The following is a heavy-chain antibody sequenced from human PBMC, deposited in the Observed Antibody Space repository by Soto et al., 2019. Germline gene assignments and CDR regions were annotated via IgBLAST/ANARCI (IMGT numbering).Heavy chain of an antibody. J-gene: IGHJ4*02. CDR1: GFTFSTYT. CDR2: IPNVGSNE. V-gene: IGHV3-30-3*01. Sequence: GGSLRLSCAASGFTFSTYTMHWVRQAPGKGLEWVAVIPNVGSNEYFADSVKGRFTISRDNSKSTLYLQMNSLRVEDTVVYYCARDPGSVYYFDYWGQGTQVTVSS. CDR3: ARDPGSVYYFDY. D-gene: IGHD2-15*01.